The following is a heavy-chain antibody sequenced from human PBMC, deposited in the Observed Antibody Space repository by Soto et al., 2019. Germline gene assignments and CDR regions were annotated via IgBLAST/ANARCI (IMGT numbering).Heavy chain of an antibody. J-gene: IGHJ4*02. CDR2: TVPLSGTP. CDR3: ARDWRQMPRGGFFDY. V-gene: IGHV1-69*06. Sequence: QVRLVQSGSEVKKPGSSVRLSCKVSGANSNSYSIAWVRQAPGQGLEWMGTTVPLSGTPNYAQKFLDRVTLTAGKSTSTAYMELSSRRSDDTGIYYCARDWRQMPRGGFFDYWGQGSLVSVSS. CDR1: GANSNSYS. D-gene: IGHD3-16*01.